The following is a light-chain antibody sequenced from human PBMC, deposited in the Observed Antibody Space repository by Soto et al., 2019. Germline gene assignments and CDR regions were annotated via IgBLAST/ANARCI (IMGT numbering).Light chain of an antibody. CDR3: QSYDSSLSGWV. J-gene: IGLJ1*01. CDR1: SSNIGAGYD. V-gene: IGLV1-40*01. Sequence: QSVLAQPPSVFGAPGQRVTISCTGSSSNIGAGYDVHWYQQLPGAAPKLLIYGNSNRPSGVPDRFSGSKSGTSASLAITGLQAEDEADYYWQSYDSSLSGWVFGTGTKVTVL. CDR2: GNS.